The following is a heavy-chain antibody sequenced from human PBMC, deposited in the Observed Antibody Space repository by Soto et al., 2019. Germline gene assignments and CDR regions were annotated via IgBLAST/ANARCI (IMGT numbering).Heavy chain of an antibody. Sequence: PXGSLSLSCSASGFTFSSYAMHWVRQAPGKGLEYVSAISSNGGSTYYADSVKGRFTISRDNSKNTLYLQMSSLRAEDTAVYYCVKSYSSSWYFWFDPWGQGTLVNVSS. CDR1: GFTFSSYA. CDR3: VKSYSSSWYFWFDP. D-gene: IGHD6-13*01. CDR2: ISSNGGST. J-gene: IGHJ5*02. V-gene: IGHV3-64D*06.